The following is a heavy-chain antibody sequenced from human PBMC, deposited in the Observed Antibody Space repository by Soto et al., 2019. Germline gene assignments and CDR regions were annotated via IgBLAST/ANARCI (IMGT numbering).Heavy chain of an antibody. J-gene: IGHJ6*03. V-gene: IGHV4-34*01. Sequence: SETLSLTCAVYGGSFSGYYWSWIRQPPGKGLEWIGEINHSGSTNYNPSLKSRVTISVDTSKNQFSLKLSSVTAADTAVYYCARLRITIFGVVYPYYYMDVWGKGTTVTVSS. D-gene: IGHD3-3*01. CDR2: INHSGST. CDR3: ARLRITIFGVVYPYYYMDV. CDR1: GGSFSGYY.